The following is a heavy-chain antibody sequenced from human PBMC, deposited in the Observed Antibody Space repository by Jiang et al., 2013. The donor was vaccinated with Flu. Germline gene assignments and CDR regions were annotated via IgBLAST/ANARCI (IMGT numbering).Heavy chain of an antibody. D-gene: IGHD3-10*01. Sequence: KPTQTLTLTCTFSGFSLSTSGMSVSWIRQPPGKALEWLARIDWDDDKFYRDSLRTRLTISKDTSKNQVVLRMTNMDPVDTATYYCARISGKFRGEDYWGQGTVVAVSS. CDR1: GFSLSTSGMS. V-gene: IGHV2-70*16. CDR3: ARISGKFRGEDY. J-gene: IGHJ4*02. CDR2: IDWDDDK.